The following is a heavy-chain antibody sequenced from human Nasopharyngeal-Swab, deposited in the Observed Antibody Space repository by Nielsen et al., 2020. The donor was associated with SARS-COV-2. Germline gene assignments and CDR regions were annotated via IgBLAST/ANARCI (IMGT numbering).Heavy chain of an antibody. V-gene: IGHV3-43*02. CDR3: AKPFWSGYYSGDSFDF. D-gene: IGHD3-3*01. J-gene: IGHJ3*01. Sequence: GESLKISRVASGFIFEDHAMHWVRQAPGKGLEWVSLTSGDGDSASYRDSVKGRFTISRENNKNSLYLQMNSLTVEDTALYYCAKPFWSGYYSGDSFDFCGQGTMVTVSS. CDR2: TSGDGDSA. CDR1: GFIFEDHA.